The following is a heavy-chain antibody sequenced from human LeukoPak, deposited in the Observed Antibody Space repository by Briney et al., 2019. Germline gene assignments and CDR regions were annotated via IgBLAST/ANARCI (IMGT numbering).Heavy chain of an antibody. D-gene: IGHD4-11*01. V-gene: IGHV3-66*02. Sequence: PGGSLRLSCAASAFTVSSNYMSWVRQAPGKGLEWVSVIYSGGSTYYADSVKGRFTISRDTSKNTLYPQMNSLRAEDTAVYYCARLQYPNTADRDAFDIGGQGTMVTVSA. CDR1: AFTVSSNY. J-gene: IGHJ3*02. CDR3: ARLQYPNTADRDAFDI. CDR2: IYSGGST.